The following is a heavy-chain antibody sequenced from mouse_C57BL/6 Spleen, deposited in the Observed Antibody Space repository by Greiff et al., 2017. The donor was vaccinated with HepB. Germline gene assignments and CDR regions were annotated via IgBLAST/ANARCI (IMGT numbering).Heavy chain of an antibody. Sequence: VQLQQSGTELVKPGASVKLSCKASGYTFTSYWMHWVKQRPGQGLEWIGNINPSNGGTNYNEKFKSKATLTVDKSSSTADMQLSRLTSEDSAVYYCATYYGSLYYAMDYWGQGTSVTVSS. V-gene: IGHV1-53*01. D-gene: IGHD2-9*01. CDR3: ATYYGSLYYAMDY. CDR2: INPSNGGT. J-gene: IGHJ4*01. CDR1: GYTFTSYW.